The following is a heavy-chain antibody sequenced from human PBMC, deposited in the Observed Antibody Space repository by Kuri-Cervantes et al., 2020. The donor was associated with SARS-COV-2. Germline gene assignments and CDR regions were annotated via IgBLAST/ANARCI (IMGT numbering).Heavy chain of an antibody. CDR1: GFTFSGHW. V-gene: IGHV3-74*01. CDR3: VRDGDHWNFDY. CDR2: INPDGSYT. J-gene: IGHJ4*02. D-gene: IGHD1-1*01. Sequence: GESLKISCAASGFTFSGHWIHWVRQAPGKGLVWVSRINPDGSYTNNAVSVKGRFTLSRDNAKNMLFLQMNSLRAEDTAVYYCVRDGDHWNFDYWGQGTLVTVSS.